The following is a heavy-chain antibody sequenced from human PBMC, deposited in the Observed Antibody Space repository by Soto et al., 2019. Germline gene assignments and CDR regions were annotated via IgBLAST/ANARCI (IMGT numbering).Heavy chain of an antibody. D-gene: IGHD3-10*01. J-gene: IGHJ6*03. Sequence: EAQLVESGGTLVQPGRSRRLSCAASGFTFDNYAMHWVRQAPGKGLEWISGISWDSARILYADSVKGRFPISRDNANKSVYLQMDSLRTEDTALYYCAKDGRRGVNSADFYYSYYMDVWGNGTTVTVSS. CDR1: GFTFDNYA. CDR2: ISWDSARI. V-gene: IGHV3-9*01. CDR3: AKDGRRGVNSADFYYSYYMDV.